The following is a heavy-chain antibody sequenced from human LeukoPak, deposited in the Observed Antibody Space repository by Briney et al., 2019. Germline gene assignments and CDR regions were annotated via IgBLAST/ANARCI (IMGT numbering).Heavy chain of an antibody. CDR1: GYTFTGYY. V-gene: IGHV1-2*02. J-gene: IGHJ6*02. D-gene: IGHD6-6*01. Sequence: RASVTVSCKASGYTFTGYYMHWVRQAPGQGLEGMGWINPNSGGKNYAQKFQGRVTMTRDTSISTAYMELSRLRSDDTAVYYCAREGDSSSSAGYDYYYYYGMDVWGQGTTVTVSS. CDR2: INPNSGGK. CDR3: AREGDSSSSAGYDYYYYYGMDV.